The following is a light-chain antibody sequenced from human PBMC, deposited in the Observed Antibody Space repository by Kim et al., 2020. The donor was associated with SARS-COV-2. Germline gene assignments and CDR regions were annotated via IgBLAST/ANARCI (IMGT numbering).Light chain of an antibody. CDR2: DAS. CDR1: QSVSSSY. J-gene: IGKJ2*01. Sequence: CPGERATLSSRASQSVSSSYLAWYQQKPGQAPRLLVYDASTRATGIPDRFSGSGSGTDFTLTISRLEPEDFAMYYCQQYSTSPLYTFGQGTKLEI. CDR3: QQYSTSPLYT. V-gene: IGKV3-20*01.